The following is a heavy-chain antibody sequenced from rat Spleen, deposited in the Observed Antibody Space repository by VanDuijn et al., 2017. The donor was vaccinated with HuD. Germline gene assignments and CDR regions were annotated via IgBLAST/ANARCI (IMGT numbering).Heavy chain of an antibody. CDR3: ARPPYDGTYYHYFDY. D-gene: IGHD1-12*02. J-gene: IGHJ2*01. CDR1: GFTFSDYY. Sequence: EVQVVESGGGLVQPGRSMKLSCAASGFTFSDYYMAWVRQAPKRGLEWVASIDYVGSTTHYEDSVKGRFTISRDNAKSTLYLQMNSLRSEDTATYYCARPPYDGTYYHYFDYWGQGVMVTVSS. CDR2: IDYVGSTT. V-gene: IGHV5-22*01.